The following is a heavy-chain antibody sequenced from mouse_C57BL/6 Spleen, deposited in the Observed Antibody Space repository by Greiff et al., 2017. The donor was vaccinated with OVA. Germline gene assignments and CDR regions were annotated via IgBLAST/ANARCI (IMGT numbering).Heavy chain of an antibody. CDR1: GFTFSSYT. V-gene: IGHV5-9*01. CDR3: ARHVGDGYFDY. J-gene: IGHJ2*01. Sequence: EVQGVESGGGLVKPGGSLKLSCAASGFTFSSYTMSWVRQTPEKRLEWVATISGGGGNTYYPDSVKGRFTISRDNAKNTLYLQMSSLRSEDTALYYCARHVGDGYFDYWGQGTTLTVSS. D-gene: IGHD2-3*01. CDR2: ISGGGGNT.